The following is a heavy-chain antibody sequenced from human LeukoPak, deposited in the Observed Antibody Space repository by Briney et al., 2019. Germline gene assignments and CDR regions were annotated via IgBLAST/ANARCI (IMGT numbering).Heavy chain of an antibody. CDR2: IYSGGST. J-gene: IGHJ3*02. Sequence: GGSLRLSCAASGFTVSSNYMSWVRQAPGKGLEWVSVIYSGGSTYYADSVKGRFTISRDNSKNTLYLQMNSLRAEDTAVYYCARDPFFVRYFSSTSCLPDAFDIWGQGTMVTVSS. D-gene: IGHD2-2*01. CDR1: GFTVSSNY. CDR3: ARDPFFVRYFSSTSCLPDAFDI. V-gene: IGHV3-66*02.